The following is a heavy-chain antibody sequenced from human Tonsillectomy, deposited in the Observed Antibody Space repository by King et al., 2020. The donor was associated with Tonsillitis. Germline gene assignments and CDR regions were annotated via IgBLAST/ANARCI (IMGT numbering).Heavy chain of an antibody. CDR3: ARNRGSGDPPRFFDY. D-gene: IGHD3-10*01. V-gene: IGHV5-51*01. CDR1: GYIYTTNW. Sequence: VQLVESAAEVKKPGESLKISCEASGYIYTTNWIGWVRQMPGIGLELMGIIYPFDSDTRYSPSFQGQITISVDKSISTAYLQLSSLKASDTAMYYCARNRGSGDPPRFFDYWGQGTLVTVSS. J-gene: IGHJ4*02. CDR2: IYPFDSDT.